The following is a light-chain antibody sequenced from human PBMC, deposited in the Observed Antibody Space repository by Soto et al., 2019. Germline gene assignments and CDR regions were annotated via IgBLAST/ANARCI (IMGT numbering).Light chain of an antibody. CDR1: SSDVGGYNY. CDR3: CSNTGSYSYKL. J-gene: IGLJ2*01. CDR2: DVS. V-gene: IGLV2-11*01. Sequence: QSALTQPRSVSGSPGQSVTISCTGTSSDVGGYNYVSWYQQHPGKAPKLIIYDVSKRPSGVPHRFAGSKSGNTASLTISVLQAEDADDYCCCSNTGSYSYKLFGGGTKLTVL.